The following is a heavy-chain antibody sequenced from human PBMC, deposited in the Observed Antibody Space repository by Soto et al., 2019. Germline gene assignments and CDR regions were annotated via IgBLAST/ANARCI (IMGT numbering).Heavy chain of an antibody. CDR1: GGSISSGGYY. J-gene: IGHJ1*01. CDR3: ARDLGSSWYPEYFQH. D-gene: IGHD6-13*01. V-gene: IGHV4-31*03. Sequence: SETLSLTCTVSGGSISSGGYYWSWIRQHPGKGLEWIGYIYYSGSTYYNPSLKSRVTISVDTSKNQFPLKLSSVTAEDTAVYYCARDLGSSWYPEYFQHWGQGTLVTVSS. CDR2: IYYSGST.